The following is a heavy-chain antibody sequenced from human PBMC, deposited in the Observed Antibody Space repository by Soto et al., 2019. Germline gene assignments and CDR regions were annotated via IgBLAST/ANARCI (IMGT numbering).Heavy chain of an antibody. J-gene: IGHJ6*02. D-gene: IGHD5-12*01. V-gene: IGHV3-7*04. CDR1: GFTFSSYW. CDR3: AREGVGYSSYDHGGYYYGMDV. Sequence: EVQLVESGGGLVQPGGALRLSCAASGFTFSSYWMSWVRQAPGKGLEWVANIKQDGSEKYYVDSVKGRFTISRDNAKNSLYLQMNSLIAEDTAVYYCAREGVGYSSYDHGGYYYGMDVWGQGNTVTVSS. CDR2: IKQDGSEK.